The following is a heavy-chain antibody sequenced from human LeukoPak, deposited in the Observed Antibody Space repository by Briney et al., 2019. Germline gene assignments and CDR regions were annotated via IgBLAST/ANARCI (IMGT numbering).Heavy chain of an antibody. J-gene: IGHJ4*02. CDR2: INSDGSST. D-gene: IGHD1-7*01. CDR1: GFTFSSNW. CDR3: ARVLVAGTGWFDY. V-gene: IGHV3-74*01. Sequence: GGSLRLSCAASGFTFSSNWMHWVRQGPGKGLVWVSRINSDGSSTRYADSVKSRFTISRDNAKNTLYLQMNSLRAEDTAVYYCARVLVAGTGWFDYWGQGTLVSVSS.